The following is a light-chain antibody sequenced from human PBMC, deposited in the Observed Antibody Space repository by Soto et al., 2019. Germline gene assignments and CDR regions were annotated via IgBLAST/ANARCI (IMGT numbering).Light chain of an antibody. J-gene: IGLJ1*01. CDR1: NFGSRT. Sequence: SYELTQPPSVSVAPGQTARITCGGNNFGSRTVHWYQQKPGQAPVLVVYDDSDRPSGIPERFSGSNSGNTATLTISRVEAGDEADYYCQVWDSTNNFVFGTGPKVAVL. CDR2: DDS. CDR3: QVWDSTNNFV. V-gene: IGLV3-21*02.